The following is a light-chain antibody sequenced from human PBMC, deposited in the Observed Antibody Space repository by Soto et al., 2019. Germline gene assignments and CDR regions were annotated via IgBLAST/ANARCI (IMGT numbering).Light chain of an antibody. CDR2: GAS. Sequence: EIVMTLTPATLSVSAGERATLSCRASQSVSSNLAWYQQKPGQAPRLLIYGASTRATGIPARFSGSGSGTEFTLTISSLQSEDFAVYYCQQYNNWPPVLTFGGGTKVDIK. CDR1: QSVSSN. CDR3: QQYNNWPPVLT. J-gene: IGKJ4*01. V-gene: IGKV3-15*01.